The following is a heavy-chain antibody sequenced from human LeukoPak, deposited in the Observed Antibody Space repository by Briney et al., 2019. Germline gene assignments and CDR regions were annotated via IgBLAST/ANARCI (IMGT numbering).Heavy chain of an antibody. D-gene: IGHD2-2*01. CDR3: AIVSCSSTSCYSFDGDYFVY. J-gene: IGHJ4*02. CDR2: ISGSGGST. CDR1: GFTFSSYA. V-gene: IGHV3-23*01. Sequence: GGSLRLSCAASGFTFSSYAMSWVRQAPGKGLEWVSAISGSGGSTYYADSVKGRFTISRDNSKNTLYLQMNSLRAEDTAVYYCAIVSCSSTSCYSFDGDYFVYWGQGTLVTVSS.